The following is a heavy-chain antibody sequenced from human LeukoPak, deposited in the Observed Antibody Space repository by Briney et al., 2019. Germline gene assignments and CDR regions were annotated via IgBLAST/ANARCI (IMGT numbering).Heavy chain of an antibody. CDR3: ARRRVVVVAATVPSLKRYWYFDL. Sequence: SETLSLTCAVYGGSFSGYYWSWIRQPPGKGLEWIGEINHSGSTNYNPSLKSRVTVSVDTSKNQFSLKLSSVTAADTAVYYCARRRVVVVAATVPSLKRYWYFDLWGRGTLVTVSS. V-gene: IGHV4-34*01. CDR2: INHSGST. D-gene: IGHD2-15*01. CDR1: GGSFSGYY. J-gene: IGHJ2*01.